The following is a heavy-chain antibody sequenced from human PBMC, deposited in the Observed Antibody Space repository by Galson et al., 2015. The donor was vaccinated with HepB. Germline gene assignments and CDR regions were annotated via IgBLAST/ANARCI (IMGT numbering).Heavy chain of an antibody. J-gene: IGHJ4*02. CDR2: IIPILGIA. Sequence: SVKVSCKASGGNFSSYTISRVRQAHGQGLEWMGRIIPILGIAHYAQKFQGRVTITADKSTSTAYMELSSLRSEDTALYYCARSASTGYNVDHFDYWGQGTLVTVSS. D-gene: IGHD1-14*01. V-gene: IGHV1-69*02. CDR1: GGNFSSYT. CDR3: ARSASTGYNVDHFDY.